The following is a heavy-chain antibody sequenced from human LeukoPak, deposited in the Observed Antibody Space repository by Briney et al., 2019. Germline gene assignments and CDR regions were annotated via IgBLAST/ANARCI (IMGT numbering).Heavy chain of an antibody. Sequence: GGSLRLSCATSGFTFTSYAMSWVRQAPGKGLEWVSSISGGGGGTYYADSVKGRCTISRDNSKNTLYLQMNGLRAEDTAVYYCAKDLAWGSSGHYFDCWGQGALVTVSS. D-gene: IGHD3/OR15-3a*01. J-gene: IGHJ4*02. V-gene: IGHV3-23*01. CDR3: AKDLAWGSSGHYFDC. CDR2: ISGGGGGT. CDR1: GFTFTSYA.